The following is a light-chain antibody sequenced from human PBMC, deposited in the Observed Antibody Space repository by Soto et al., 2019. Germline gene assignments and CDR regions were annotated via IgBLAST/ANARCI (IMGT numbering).Light chain of an antibody. V-gene: IGKV3-11*01. CDR1: QSVSSY. J-gene: IGKJ1*01. CDR2: DAS. Sequence: EIVLTQSPATLSLSPGERATLSCRASQSVSSYLAWYQQKPGQAPRLLIYDASNRATGIPAGFSGSGSGTDFTLTISSLEPEDFAVYYCQQYGSLVTFGQGTKVDI. CDR3: QQYGSLVT.